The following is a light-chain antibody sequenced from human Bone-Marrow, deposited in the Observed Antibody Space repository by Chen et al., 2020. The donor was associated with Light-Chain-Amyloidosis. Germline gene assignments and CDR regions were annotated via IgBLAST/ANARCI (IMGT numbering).Light chain of an antibody. CDR2: EVS. CDR1: SSDVGSYNL. J-gene: IGLJ3*02. CDR3: CSYAGSSTWV. V-gene: IGLV2-23*02. Sequence: QSALTQPPSVSGSPGQSITISFTRTSSDVGSYNLVSWYQEHPGKAPKLMIYEVSKRPSGVSNRFSGYKSGNTASLTISGLQAEDEADYYCCSYAGSSTWVFGGGTKLTVL.